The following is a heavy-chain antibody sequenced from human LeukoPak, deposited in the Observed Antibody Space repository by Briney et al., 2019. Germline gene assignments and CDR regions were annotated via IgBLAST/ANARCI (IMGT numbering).Heavy chain of an antibody. CDR2: IWYDGSNK. CDR3: AKTAGYLWSGYSYFDY. V-gene: IGHV3-33*06. D-gene: IGHD3-3*01. Sequence: PGRSLRLSCAASGFTFSSYGMHWVRQAPGKGLEWVAVIWYDGSNKYYADSVKGRFTISRDNSKNTLYLQMNSLRAEDTAVYYCAKTAGYLWSGYSYFDYWGQGTLVTVS. J-gene: IGHJ4*02. CDR1: GFTFSSYG.